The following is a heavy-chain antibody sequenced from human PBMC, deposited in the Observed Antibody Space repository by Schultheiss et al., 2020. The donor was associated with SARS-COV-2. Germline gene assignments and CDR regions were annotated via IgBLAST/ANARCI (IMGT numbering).Heavy chain of an antibody. V-gene: IGHV3-30*04. CDR2: ISYDGSNK. J-gene: IGHJ3*02. CDR3: ARDSRIAVAGTDAFDI. D-gene: IGHD6-19*01. CDR1: GFTFGDYA. Sequence: GESLKISCTASGFTFGDYAMSWFRQAPGKGLEWVAVISYDGSNKYYADSVKGRFTISRDNSKNTLYLQMNSLRAEDTAVYYCARDSRIAVAGTDAFDIWGQGTTVTVSS.